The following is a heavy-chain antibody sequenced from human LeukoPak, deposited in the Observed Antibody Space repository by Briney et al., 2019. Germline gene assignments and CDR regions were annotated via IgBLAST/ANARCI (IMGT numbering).Heavy chain of an antibody. Sequence: SETLSLTCAVYGGSFSGYYWSWIRQPPGKGLEWIGEINHSGSTNYNPSLKSRVTISVDTSKNQFSLKLSSVTAADTAVYYCARLAQYQPLFSTADNWFDPWGQGTLVTVSS. CDR1: GGSFSGYY. V-gene: IGHV4-34*01. J-gene: IGHJ5*02. D-gene: IGHD2-2*01. CDR3: ARLAQYQPLFSTADNWFDP. CDR2: INHSGST.